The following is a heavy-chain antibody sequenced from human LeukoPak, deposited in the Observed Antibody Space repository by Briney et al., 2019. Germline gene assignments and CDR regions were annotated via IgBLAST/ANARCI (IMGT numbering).Heavy chain of an antibody. Sequence: PGGSLRLSCAASGFTFSDYYMSWIRQAPGKGLEWVSYISSSGSTIYYADSVKGRFTISRDNAKNSLYLQMNSLRAEDTALYHCARVRSGYSYYYYYYMDVWGKGTTVTVSS. CDR2: ISSSGSTI. CDR3: ARVRSGYSYYYYYYMDV. CDR1: GFTFSDYY. V-gene: IGHV3-11*01. J-gene: IGHJ6*03. D-gene: IGHD3-3*01.